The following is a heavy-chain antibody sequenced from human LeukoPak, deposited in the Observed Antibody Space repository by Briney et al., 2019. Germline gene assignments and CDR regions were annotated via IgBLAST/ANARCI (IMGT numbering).Heavy chain of an antibody. CDR2: ISTTGTTI. CDR1: GFTFSAYH. D-gene: IGHD2-21*01. J-gene: IGHJ4*02. V-gene: IGHV3-48*02. Sequence: PGGSLRLSCAASGFTFSAYHINWVRQAPGKGLEWISYISTTGTTIHYADSVKGRFAISRDNAKSSLYLQMNSLRDEDTAVYYCARVWQDYSGVDYWGQGTLDTVSS. CDR3: ARVWQDYSGVDY.